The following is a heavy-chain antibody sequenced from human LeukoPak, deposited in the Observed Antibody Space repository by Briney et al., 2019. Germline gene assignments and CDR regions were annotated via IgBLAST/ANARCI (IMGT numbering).Heavy chain of an antibody. Sequence: SETLSLTCTVSGGSISSYYWSWIRQPPGKGLEWIGYIYYSGSTNYNPSLKSRVTISVDTSKDQFSLKLSSVTAADTAVYYCARSVGYCSSTSCDPAIDYWGQGTLVTVSS. CDR3: ARSVGYCSSTSCDPAIDY. CDR2: IYYSGST. CDR1: GGSISSYY. D-gene: IGHD2-2*01. V-gene: IGHV4-59*01. J-gene: IGHJ4*02.